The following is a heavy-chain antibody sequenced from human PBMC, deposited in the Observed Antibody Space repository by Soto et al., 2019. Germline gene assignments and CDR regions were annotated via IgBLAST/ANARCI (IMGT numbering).Heavy chain of an antibody. J-gene: IGHJ4*02. CDR3: ARRYCSGGNCYHDEY. CDR1: GYSFTSYW. CDR2: IYPGDSDT. V-gene: IGHV5-51*01. Sequence: GESLKISCKGSGYSFTSYWIGWFRQMPGKGLEWMGIIYPGDSDTRYSPSFQGQVTISADKSITTAYLQWSSLKASDTAMYYCARRYCSGGNCYHDEYWGQGTLVTVSS. D-gene: IGHD2-15*01.